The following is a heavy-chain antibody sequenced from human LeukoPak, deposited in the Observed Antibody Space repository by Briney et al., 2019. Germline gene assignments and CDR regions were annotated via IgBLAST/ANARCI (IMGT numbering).Heavy chain of an antibody. J-gene: IGHJ4*02. CDR1: GLTFSICG. V-gene: IGHV3-30*18. D-gene: IGHD1-1*01. CDR2: ISCDGSNI. Sequence: GRSLRLSCAASGLTFSICGMHGVRHAPGRGLEWVEGISCDGSNIYYADSVKGRFTISRDNSKNTLYLQMNSLRAEDTAVYYCAKGDNWNEDGGLGYWGQGTLVTVSS. CDR3: AKGDNWNEDGGLGY.